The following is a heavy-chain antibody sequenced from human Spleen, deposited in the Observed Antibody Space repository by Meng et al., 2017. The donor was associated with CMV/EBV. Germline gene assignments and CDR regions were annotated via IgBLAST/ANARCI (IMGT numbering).Heavy chain of an antibody. CDR3: ARMYSGTFDY. CDR2: TYYRSKWYN. D-gene: IGHD1-26*01. J-gene: IGHJ4*02. CDR1: GDSGPSHRAA. Sequence: LSGDSGPSHRAAWNWIRQSPSRGLEWLGRTYYRSKWYNDYAVSVKSRITINPDTSKNQFSLQLNSVTPEDTAVYYCARMYSGTFDYWGQGTLVTVSS. V-gene: IGHV6-1*01.